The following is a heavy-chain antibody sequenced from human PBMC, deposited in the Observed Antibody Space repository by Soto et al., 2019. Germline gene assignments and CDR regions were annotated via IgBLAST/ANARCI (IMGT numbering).Heavy chain of an antibody. V-gene: IGHV4-39*07. CDR1: GGSISNSNYY. CDR2: INHSGST. J-gene: IGHJ4*02. D-gene: IGHD5-18*01. Sequence: TSETLSLTCNVSGGSISNSNYYWGWIRQPPGKGLEWIGEINHSGSTNYNPSLKSRVTISVDTSKNQFSLKLSSVTAADTAVYYCARDSSRDGYNVWGQGTLVTVSS. CDR3: ARDSSRDGYNV.